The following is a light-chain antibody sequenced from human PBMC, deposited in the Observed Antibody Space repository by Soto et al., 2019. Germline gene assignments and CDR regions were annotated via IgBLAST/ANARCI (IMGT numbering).Light chain of an antibody. CDR2: GAS. J-gene: IGKJ1*01. CDR1: QSLSSN. Sequence: EIVLTPSPATLSLSPGERATLSCRASQSLSSNLAWYQQKPGQAPRLLIIGASDRVTGIPARFSGSGSGTEFTLSISRLEPEDFAVYYCQQYGSSPWTFGQGTKVDI. CDR3: QQYGSSPWT. V-gene: IGKV3-20*01.